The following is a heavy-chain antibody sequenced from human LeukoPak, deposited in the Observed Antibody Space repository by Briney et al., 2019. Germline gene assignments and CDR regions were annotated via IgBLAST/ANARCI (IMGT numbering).Heavy chain of an antibody. Sequence: GGSLSLSCAASGFTVSRNYMSWVRQAPRRGLEWVSGIYSGGSTYYADSVKGRFTISRDNPKNMLDLQMNSLRAEEPAVYYGAKDIALFGVVITTVAAFDIWGQGTMVTVSS. V-gene: IGHV3-66*01. D-gene: IGHD3-22*01. CDR3: AKDIALFGVVITTVAAFDI. CDR2: IYSGGST. J-gene: IGHJ3*02. CDR1: GFTVSRNY.